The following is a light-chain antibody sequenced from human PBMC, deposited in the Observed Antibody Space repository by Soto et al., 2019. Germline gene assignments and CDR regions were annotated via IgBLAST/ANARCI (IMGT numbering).Light chain of an antibody. V-gene: IGKV3-11*01. CDR3: QQRSRWPLT. CDR1: QSVGSF. Sequence: EIVLTQSPATLALSPGERATLSCRASQSVGSFLAWYQQKPGQAPRLLIYDASKRATGISARFSCSGSGTDFTLTISSLEPEDFAVYYCQQRSRWPLTFGGGTKVEIK. J-gene: IGKJ4*01. CDR2: DAS.